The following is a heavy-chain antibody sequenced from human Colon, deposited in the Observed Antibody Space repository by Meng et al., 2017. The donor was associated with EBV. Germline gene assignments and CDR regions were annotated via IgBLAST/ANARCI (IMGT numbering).Heavy chain of an antibody. CDR1: GGSISSNGYY. J-gene: IGHJ4*02. V-gene: IGHV4-39*01. CDR2: IYHSGST. CDR3: ARRRGGSGRDC. Sequence: LQLQESGPGLVNPSETLSPPCTGSGGSISSNGYYWDWVRQPPGKGLEWIGAIYHSGSTSYNPSLQSRVTMFVDTSKNQFSLMLTSVTATDTAVYYCARRRGGSGRDCWGQGTLVTVSS. D-gene: IGHD3-10*01.